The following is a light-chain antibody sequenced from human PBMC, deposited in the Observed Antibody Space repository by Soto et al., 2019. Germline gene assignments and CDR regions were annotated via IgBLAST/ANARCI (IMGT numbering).Light chain of an antibody. CDR2: GNS. CDR3: QSYDSSLRVV. Sequence: VLTQPPSVSGAPGQRVTISCTGSSSNIGAGYDVHWYQQLPGTAPKLLIYGNSNRPSGVPDRFSGSKSGTSASLAITGLQAEDEADYYCQSYDSSLRVVFGGGTKVTVL. V-gene: IGLV1-40*01. CDR1: SSNIGAGYD. J-gene: IGLJ2*01.